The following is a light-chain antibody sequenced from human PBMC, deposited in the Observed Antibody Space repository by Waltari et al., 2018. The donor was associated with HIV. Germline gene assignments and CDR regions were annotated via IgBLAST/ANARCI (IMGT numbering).Light chain of an antibody. CDR1: SSNIGSNT. V-gene: IGLV1-44*01. CDR2: SLN. CDR3: AAWDDNLNGYV. Sequence: QSVLTQTPSASGTPGQRVIVSCSGSSSNIGSNTVNWYQLLPGAAPRLLIHSLNHRPSGVPDRFSGSKSGASASLAISGLQSEDEADYYCAAWDDNLNGYVFGSGTKVTVL. J-gene: IGLJ1*01.